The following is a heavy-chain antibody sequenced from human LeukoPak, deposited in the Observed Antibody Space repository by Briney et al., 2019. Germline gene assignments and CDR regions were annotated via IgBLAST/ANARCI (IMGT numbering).Heavy chain of an antibody. D-gene: IGHD3-22*01. Sequence: GGSLRLSCAASGFTFSSYSMNWVRQAPGKGLEWVSSISSSSSYIYYADSVKGRFTISRDNAKNSLYLQMNSLRAEDTAVYCCASWSDSSGYFDYWGQGTLVTVSS. V-gene: IGHV3-21*01. J-gene: IGHJ4*02. CDR2: ISSSSSYI. CDR1: GFTFSSYS. CDR3: ASWSDSSGYFDY.